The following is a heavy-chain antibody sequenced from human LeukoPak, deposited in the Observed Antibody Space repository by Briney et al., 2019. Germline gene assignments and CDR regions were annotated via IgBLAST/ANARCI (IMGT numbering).Heavy chain of an antibody. Sequence: GASVKVSCKASGYTFTGYYMHWVRQAPGQGLEWMGWINPNSGGTNYAQKFQGWVTMTRDTSISTAYMELSRLRSDDTAVYYCARLSIFGVVTAFFDYWGQGTLVTVSS. CDR3: ARLSIFGVVTAFFDY. V-gene: IGHV1-2*04. J-gene: IGHJ4*02. CDR2: INPNSGGT. CDR1: GYTFTGYY. D-gene: IGHD3-3*01.